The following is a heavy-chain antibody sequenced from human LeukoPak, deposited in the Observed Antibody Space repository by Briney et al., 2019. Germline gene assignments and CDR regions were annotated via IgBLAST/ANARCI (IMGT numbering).Heavy chain of an antibody. CDR2: ISSSSTI. V-gene: IGHV3-48*01. CDR3: ARDHGSSWTPYYFDY. D-gene: IGHD6-13*01. CDR1: GFTFSSYS. J-gene: IGHJ4*02. Sequence: GGSLRLSCAASGFTFSSYSMNWVRQAPGKGLEWVSYISSSSTIYYADSVKGRFTISRDNAKNSLYLQMNSLRAEDTAVYYCARDHGSSWTPYYFDYWGQGTLVTVSS.